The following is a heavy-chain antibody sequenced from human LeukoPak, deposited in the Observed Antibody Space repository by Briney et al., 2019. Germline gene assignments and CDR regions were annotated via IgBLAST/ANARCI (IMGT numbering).Heavy chain of an antibody. D-gene: IGHD6-13*01. CDR1: GYTFTGYY. CDR2: INPNSGGT. V-gene: IGHV1-2*02. Sequence: ASVKVSCKASGYTFTGYYMHWVRQAPGQGLEWMGWINPNSGGTNYAQKFQGRVTMTRDTSISTAYMELSRLGSDDTAVYYCASLYVGSAAGTRQAVDYWGQGTLVTVSS. J-gene: IGHJ4*02. CDR3: ASLYVGSAAGTRQAVDY.